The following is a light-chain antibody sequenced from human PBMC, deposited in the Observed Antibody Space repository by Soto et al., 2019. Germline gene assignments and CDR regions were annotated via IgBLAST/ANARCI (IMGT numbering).Light chain of an antibody. Sequence: EIVLTQSPGTLSLSPGERATLSCRASQTVTNDYLAWYQQKPGQAPRLLIFGASSSATGIPDRFGGSGSGTDFTLTISSLEPDDFAVYYCQQYGASPLFTFGPGTTVDFK. CDR2: GAS. CDR3: QQYGASPLFT. J-gene: IGKJ3*01. V-gene: IGKV3-20*01. CDR1: QTVTNDY.